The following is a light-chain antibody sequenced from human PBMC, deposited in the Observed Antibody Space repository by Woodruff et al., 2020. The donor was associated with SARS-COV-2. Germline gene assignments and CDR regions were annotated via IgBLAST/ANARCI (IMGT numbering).Light chain of an antibody. CDR3: CSYAGSSRGYV. V-gene: IGLV2-23*01. Sequence: SDVGSYNIVSWYQQHPGKAPKLMIYEGSKRPSGVSNRFSGSKSGNTASLTISGLQAEDEADYYCCSYAGSSRGYVFGTGTKVT. CDR1: SDVGSYNI. J-gene: IGLJ1*01. CDR2: EGS.